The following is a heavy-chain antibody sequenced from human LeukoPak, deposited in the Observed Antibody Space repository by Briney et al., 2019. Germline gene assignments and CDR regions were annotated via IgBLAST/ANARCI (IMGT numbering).Heavy chain of an antibody. Sequence: PGGSLRLSCAASGFTFDDYAMHWVRQAPGKGLEWVSLISGDGDIPYYTDSVKGRFTISRDNRKNSLYLQMSSLRTEDTALYYCAKEPHYYDSSGYYWGQGTLVTVSS. CDR3: AKEPHYYDSSGYY. V-gene: IGHV3-43*02. D-gene: IGHD3-22*01. CDR2: ISGDGDIP. J-gene: IGHJ4*02. CDR1: GFTFDDYA.